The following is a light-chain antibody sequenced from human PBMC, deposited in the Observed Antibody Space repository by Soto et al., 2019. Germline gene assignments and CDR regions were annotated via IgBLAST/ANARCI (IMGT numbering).Light chain of an antibody. CDR1: QSVSNNY. CDR2: GAS. V-gene: IGKV3-20*01. J-gene: IGKJ1*01. Sequence: EIVLKQSPGTLSLSPGERATLSCRARQSVSNNYLAWYQQKPGQAPRLLIYGASSRATGIPDRFSGSGSGTDFTLTISRLEPEDFAVYYCQQYGSSPWPFGQGSKVDIK. CDR3: QQYGSSPWP.